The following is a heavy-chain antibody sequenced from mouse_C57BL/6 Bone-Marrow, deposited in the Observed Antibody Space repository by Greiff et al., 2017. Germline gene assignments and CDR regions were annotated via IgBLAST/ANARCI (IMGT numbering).Heavy chain of an antibody. CDR2: IDPSDSYT. D-gene: IGHD1-1*01. CDR1: GYTFTSYW. V-gene: IGHV1-69*01. J-gene: IGHJ1*03. Sequence: VQLQQPGAELVMPGASVKLSCKASGYTFTSYWMHWVKQRPGQGLEWIGEIDPSDSYTNYNQKFKGKSTLTVAQSSSTAYMQLSSLTSEDSAVYYCARYYGSSYWYFDVWGTGTTVTVSS. CDR3: ARYYGSSYWYFDV.